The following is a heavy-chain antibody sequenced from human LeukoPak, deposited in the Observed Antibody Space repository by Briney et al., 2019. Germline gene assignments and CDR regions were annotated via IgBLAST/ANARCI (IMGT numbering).Heavy chain of an antibody. D-gene: IGHD2-15*01. Sequence: TGGSLRLSCAASRFTFSIYGMSWVRQAPGKGLEWVAYISSSSSNTYYADSVKGRFTISRDNAKNSLYLQMNSLRAEDTALYYCARVNRMVPGYCSGGTCPGDYWGQGTLVTVSS. J-gene: IGHJ4*02. CDR2: ISSSSSNT. CDR1: RFTFSIYG. V-gene: IGHV3-48*01. CDR3: ARVNRMVPGYCSGGTCPGDY.